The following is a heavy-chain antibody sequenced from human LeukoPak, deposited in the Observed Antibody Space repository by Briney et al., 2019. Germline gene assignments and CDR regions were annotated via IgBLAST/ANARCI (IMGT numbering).Heavy chain of an antibody. D-gene: IGHD6-19*01. J-gene: IGHJ6*03. V-gene: IGHV3-43D*04. CDR1: GFTFDDYG. CDR3: AKDVRGVAGTWSHMDV. CDR2: INWHGGST. Sequence: GGSLRLSCAASGFTFDDYGMNWVRQAPGKGLEWVSGINWHGGSTHYADSVKGRSTISRDNSKNTLYLQMNSLRAEDTALYYCAKDVRGVAGTWSHMDVWGKGTPVTVSS.